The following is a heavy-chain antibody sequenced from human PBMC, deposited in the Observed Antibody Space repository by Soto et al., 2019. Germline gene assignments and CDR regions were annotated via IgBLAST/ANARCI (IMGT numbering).Heavy chain of an antibody. Sequence: SETLSLTCTVSGGSISSSSYYWGWIRQPPGKGLEWIGSIYYSGSTYYNPSLKSRVTISVDTSKNQFSLKLSSVTAADTAVYYCARVIVVVVAATPQFGFDIWGQGTMVTVSS. CDR2: IYYSGST. CDR3: ARVIVVVVAATPQFGFDI. V-gene: IGHV4-39*01. J-gene: IGHJ3*02. CDR1: GGSISSSSYY. D-gene: IGHD2-15*01.